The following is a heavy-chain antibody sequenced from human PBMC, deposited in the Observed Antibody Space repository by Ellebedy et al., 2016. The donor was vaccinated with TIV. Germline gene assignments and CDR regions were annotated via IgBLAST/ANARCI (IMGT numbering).Heavy chain of an antibody. V-gene: IGHV4-31*03. D-gene: IGHD2-15*01. CDR1: GDSISSGGHY. J-gene: IGHJ4*02. Sequence: SETLSLXXTVSGDSISSGGHYWTWIRQHPGKGLEWIGYIYNSGGTYYNPSLKSRVTISVDTSKNQFSLKLRSVTAADTAVYFCAGGRAEAWELLAYWGQGTQVTVSS. CDR3: AGGRAEAWELLAY. CDR2: IYNSGGT.